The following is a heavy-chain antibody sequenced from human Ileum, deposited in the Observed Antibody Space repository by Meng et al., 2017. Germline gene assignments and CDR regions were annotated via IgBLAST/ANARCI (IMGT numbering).Heavy chain of an antibody. J-gene: IGHJ4*02. Sequence: VPSQVAGPGLGNSSQTLSLPGSVLGPSVSANRYWSWVRQPPGKGLAWIGQIDQSGNSYYSPSLKSRVTMSIDKSKNQFSLRLTSVTAADTAVYYCARHGGYYQDFWGQGTPVTVSS. CDR3: ARHGGYYQDF. CDR1: GPSVSANRY. V-gene: IGHV4-4*02. D-gene: IGHD4/OR15-4a*01. CDR2: IDQSGNS.